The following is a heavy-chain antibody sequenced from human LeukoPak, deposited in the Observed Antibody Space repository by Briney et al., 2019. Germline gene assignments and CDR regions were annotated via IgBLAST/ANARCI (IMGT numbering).Heavy chain of an antibody. J-gene: IGHJ4*02. D-gene: IGHD3-22*01. CDR2: IYSDGNT. CDR1: GFTVSSTY. CDR3: AKAPGGYYYFYDY. Sequence: GGSLRLSCAASGFTVSSTYMNWVRQAPGKGLEWVSVIYSDGNTYYADSVKGRFTISRDNSKNTLYLQMNSLRAEDTAVYYCAKAPGGYYYFYDYWGQGTLVTVSS. V-gene: IGHV3-53*05.